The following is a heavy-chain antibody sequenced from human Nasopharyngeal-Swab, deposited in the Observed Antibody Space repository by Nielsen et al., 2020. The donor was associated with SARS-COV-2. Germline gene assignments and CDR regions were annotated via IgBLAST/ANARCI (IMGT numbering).Heavy chain of an antibody. CDR2: IYYSGST. D-gene: IGHD3-3*01. V-gene: IGHV4-59*01. CDR3: ARGPDRNYDFWSGYYTPSSYYYYYMDV. J-gene: IGHJ6*03. Sequence: WIRQPPGKGPEWIGYIYYSGSTNYNPSLKSRVTISVDTSKNQFSLKLSSVTAADTAVYYCARGPDRNYDFWSGYYTPSSYYYYYMDVWGKGTTVTVSS.